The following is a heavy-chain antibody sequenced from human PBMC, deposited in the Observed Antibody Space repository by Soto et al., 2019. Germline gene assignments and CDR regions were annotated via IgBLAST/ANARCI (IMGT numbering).Heavy chain of an antibody. J-gene: IGHJ4*02. Sequence: ESGGGLVRPGGSLRLSCTGSGFGVINSCMNWVRQAPGKGLEWVSVICPGGEEYYADAVKGRFTISRDNSKNTVYLQMDTLRVEDTAVYYCARGAFDWGQGTLVTVSS. CDR1: GFGVINSC. V-gene: IGHV3-66*01. CDR2: ICPGGEE. CDR3: ARGAFD.